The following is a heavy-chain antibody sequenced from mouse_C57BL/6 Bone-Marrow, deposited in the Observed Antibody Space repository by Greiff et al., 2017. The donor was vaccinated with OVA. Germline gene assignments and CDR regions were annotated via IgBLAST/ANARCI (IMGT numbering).Heavy chain of an antibody. CDR1: GYTFTDYN. V-gene: IGHV1-18*01. CDR2: INPNNGGT. Sequence: EVNLVESGPELVKPGASVKIPCKASGYTFTDYNMDWVKQSHGKSLEWIGDINPNNGGTIYNQKFKGKATLTVDKSSSTAYMELRSLTSEDTAVYYCARDYYGSSLYWYFDVWGTGTTVTVSS. CDR3: ARDYYGSSLYWYFDV. J-gene: IGHJ1*03. D-gene: IGHD1-1*01.